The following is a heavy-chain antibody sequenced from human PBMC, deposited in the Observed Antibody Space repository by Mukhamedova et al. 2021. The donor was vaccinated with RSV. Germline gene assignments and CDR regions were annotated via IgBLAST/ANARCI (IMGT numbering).Heavy chain of an antibody. J-gene: IGHJ4*02. V-gene: IGHV3-11*01. Sequence: GLEWVSYISSSGSTIYYADSVKGRFTISRDNAKNSLYLQMNSLRAEDTAVYYCARDGRRIAVAGPDYWGQGTLVTVSS. CDR2: ISSSGSTI. D-gene: IGHD6-19*01. CDR3: ARDGRRIAVAGPDY.